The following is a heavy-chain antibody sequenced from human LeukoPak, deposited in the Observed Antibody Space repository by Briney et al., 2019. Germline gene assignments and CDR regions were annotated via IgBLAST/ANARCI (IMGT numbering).Heavy chain of an antibody. CDR3: ARNTGSGYYFYYGMDV. V-gene: IGHV4-34*01. J-gene: IGHJ6*02. Sequence: SETLSLTCAVYGGSFSGYYWSWIRQPPGKGLEWIGEINHSGSANYNPSLKSRVTISVDTSKNQFSLKLSSVTAADTAVYYCARNTGSGYYFYYGMDVWGQGTTVTVSS. CDR2: INHSGSA. CDR1: GGSFSGYY. D-gene: IGHD2-15*01.